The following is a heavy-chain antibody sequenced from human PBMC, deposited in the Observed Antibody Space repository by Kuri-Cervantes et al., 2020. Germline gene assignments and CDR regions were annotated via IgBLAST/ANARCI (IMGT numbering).Heavy chain of an antibody. D-gene: IGHD6-13*01. CDR1: GYTFTSYG. J-gene: IGHJ4*02. V-gene: IGHV1-18*01. CDR3: ARVGNAGGIAAAGGGVDV. Sequence: ASVKVSCKASGYTFTSYGISWVRQAPGQGLEWMGWISAYNGNTNYGQKLQGRVTMTTDTSTSTAYMELRSLRSDDTAVYYCARVGNAGGIAAAGGGVDVWGQGTLVTVSS. CDR2: ISAYNGNT.